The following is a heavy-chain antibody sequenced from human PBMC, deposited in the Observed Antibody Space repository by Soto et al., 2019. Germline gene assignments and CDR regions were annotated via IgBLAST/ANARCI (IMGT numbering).Heavy chain of an antibody. V-gene: IGHV4-31*03. CDR2: IYYSGRS. Sequence: PSETLSLTCTVSGDSISRNGYFWTWIRQHPGKGLEWIGYIYYSGRSYYNPSLKSRVIISVDTSKNQFSLNLTAVTAAYTAVYYCARGTMLRGPGYYYAMDVWGQGTTVTVSS. J-gene: IGHJ6*02. D-gene: IGHD3-10*01. CDR1: GDSISRNGYF. CDR3: ARGTMLRGPGYYYAMDV.